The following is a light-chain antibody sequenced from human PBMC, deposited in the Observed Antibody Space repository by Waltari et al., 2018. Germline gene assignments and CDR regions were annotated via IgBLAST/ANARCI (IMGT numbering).Light chain of an antibody. CDR2: DDS. J-gene: IGLJ1*01. CDR3: QVWDSSSDQGV. Sequence: SYVLTQPPSVSVAPGKTARITCGGNNIGSKSVHWYQQKPGQAPVLVIYDDSDRPSGIPRRFSGSNSGNTATLTISRVEAGDEADYYCQVWDSSSDQGVFGTGTKVTVL. V-gene: IGLV3-21*04. CDR1: NIGSKS.